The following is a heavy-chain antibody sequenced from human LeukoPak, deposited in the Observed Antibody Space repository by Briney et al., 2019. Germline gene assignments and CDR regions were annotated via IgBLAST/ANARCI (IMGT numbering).Heavy chain of an antibody. J-gene: IGHJ4*02. V-gene: IGHV1-2*02. CDR1: GYTLTGYY. D-gene: IGHD3-22*01. CDR2: ISPNSGGT. Sequence: ASVKVSCKASGYTLTGYYMHWVRQAPGQGLEWMGWISPNSGGTNYAQKFQGRVTMTRDTSISTAYMELSRLRSDDTAVYYCAREYYYDSSGYSLDYWGQGTLVTVSS. CDR3: AREYYYDSSGYSLDY.